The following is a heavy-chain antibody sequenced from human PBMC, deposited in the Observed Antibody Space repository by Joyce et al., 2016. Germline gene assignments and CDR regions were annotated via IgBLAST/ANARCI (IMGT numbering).Heavy chain of an antibody. CDR2: INHSGDT. CDR1: GYSVSSNYF. Sequence: QVQLQESGPGLVKPSETLSLTCAVSGYSVSSNYFWGWIRQPPGKGLVWIGSINHSGDTYYNPSLTGRVTISVDTSKNQFSLELRSVTAADTAVYYCARNRGYSTLDYWGQGTLVTVSS. V-gene: IGHV4-38-2*01. CDR3: ARNRGYSTLDY. J-gene: IGHJ4*02. D-gene: IGHD5-18*01.